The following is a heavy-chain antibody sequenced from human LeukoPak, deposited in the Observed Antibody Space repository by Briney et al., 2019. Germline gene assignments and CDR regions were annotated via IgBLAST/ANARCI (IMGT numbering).Heavy chain of an antibody. J-gene: IGHJ6*02. CDR3: AKDLGGYGSGSYYMYYYGMDV. CDR1: GFTFTMFS. V-gene: IGHV3-48*01. Sequence: GGSLRLSCAASGFTFTMFSMNWVRQAPGKGLEWIAFIRGRADTTYYAGSVQGRFTISRDNSKNTLYLQMNSLRAEDTAVYYCAKDLGGYGSGSYYMYYYGMDVWGQGTTVTVSS. D-gene: IGHD3-10*01. CDR2: IRGRADTT.